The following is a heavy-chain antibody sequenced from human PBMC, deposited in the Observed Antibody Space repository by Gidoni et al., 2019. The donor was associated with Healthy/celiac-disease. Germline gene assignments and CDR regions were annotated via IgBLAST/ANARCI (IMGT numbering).Heavy chain of an antibody. V-gene: IGHV4-39*01. CDR3: ARHKWGYSSSWYGDY. D-gene: IGHD6-13*01. CDR1: VGSISSSSYY. Sequence: QLQLQESGPGLVKPSETLSLTCTVSVGSISSSSYYWGWIRQPPGEGLEWIGSIYFSGSTYSNPSLKSRVTISVDTSKTQFSLKLSSVTAADTAVYYCARHKWGYSSSWYGDYWGQGTLVTVSS. J-gene: IGHJ4*02. CDR2: IYFSGST.